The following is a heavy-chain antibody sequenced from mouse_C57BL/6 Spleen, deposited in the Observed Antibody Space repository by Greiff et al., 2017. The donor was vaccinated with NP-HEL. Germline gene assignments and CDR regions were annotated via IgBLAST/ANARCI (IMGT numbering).Heavy chain of an antibody. V-gene: IGHV5-17*01. CDR1: GFTFSDYG. CDR2: ISSGSSTI. Sequence: EVQGVESGGGLVKPGGSLKLSCAASGFTFSDYGMHWVRQAPEKGLEWVAYISSGSSTIYYADTVKGRFTISRDNAKNTLFLQMTSLRSEDTAMYYCARRYYYGSSRGAMDYWGQGTSVTVSS. D-gene: IGHD1-1*01. J-gene: IGHJ4*01. CDR3: ARRYYYGSSRGAMDY.